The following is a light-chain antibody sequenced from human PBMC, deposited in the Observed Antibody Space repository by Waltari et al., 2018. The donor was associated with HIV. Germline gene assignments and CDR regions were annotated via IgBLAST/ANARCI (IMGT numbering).Light chain of an antibody. J-gene: IGLJ3*02. V-gene: IGLV1-44*01. CDR2: NNN. Sequence: QSVLTQPPSASGTPGQRVSISCSGTDSNIGRNTVNWYQHLPGTAPKILMYNNNERPSGVPDRFSGSKSGTSASLAISGLQSDDEANYYCATWDDSLRGRVFGGGTKLTVL. CDR1: DSNIGRNT. CDR3: ATWDDSLRGRV.